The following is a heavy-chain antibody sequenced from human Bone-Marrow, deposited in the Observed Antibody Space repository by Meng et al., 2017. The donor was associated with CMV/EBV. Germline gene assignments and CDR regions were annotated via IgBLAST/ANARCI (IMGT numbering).Heavy chain of an antibody. J-gene: IGHJ5*02. CDR3: AKDTSPYCSGGTCYPGWFDP. Sequence: GESLKIPCSGSGFPFTRHDMHWVRQAPGKGLEWVSFIRYDGSDKYYADSVKGRFTISRDNSKNTLYLQMNSLRAEDTAFYYCAKDTSPYCSGGTCYPGWFDPWGQGTLVTASS. CDR1: GFPFTRHD. CDR2: IRYDGSDK. D-gene: IGHD2-15*01. V-gene: IGHV3-30*02.